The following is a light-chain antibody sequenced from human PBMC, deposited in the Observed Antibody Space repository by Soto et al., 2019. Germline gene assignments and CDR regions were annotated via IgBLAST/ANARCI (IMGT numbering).Light chain of an antibody. V-gene: IGKV1-5*03. CDR3: QQYNSYSPT. CDR2: KAS. Sequence: DIQMTQSPSTLSASVGDRVTITCRASQSISVWLAWYQQKAGKAPNLLIYKASRLESGVPSRFSGSGSETEFTLTISGXQPCDSATYYCQQYNSYSPTFGQGTKVHNK. CDR1: QSISVW. J-gene: IGKJ1*01.